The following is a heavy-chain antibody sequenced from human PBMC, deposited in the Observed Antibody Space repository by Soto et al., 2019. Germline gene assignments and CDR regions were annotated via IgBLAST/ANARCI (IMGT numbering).Heavy chain of an antibody. J-gene: IGHJ6*03. CDR2: INHSGST. V-gene: IGHV4-34*01. Sequence: SETLSLTCAVYGGSFSGYYWSWIRQPPGKGLEWIGEINHSGSTNYNPSLKSRVTISVDTSKNQFSLKLSSVTAADTAVYYCARSLSRDYYYYYMDVWGKGTTVTVSS. CDR1: GGSFSGYY. D-gene: IGHD3-10*01. CDR3: ARSLSRDYYYYYMDV.